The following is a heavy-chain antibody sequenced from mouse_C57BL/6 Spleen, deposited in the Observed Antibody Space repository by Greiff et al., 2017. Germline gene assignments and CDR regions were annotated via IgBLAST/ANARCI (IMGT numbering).Heavy chain of an antibody. V-gene: IGHV1-82*01. Sequence: QVQLQQSGPELVKPGASVKISCKASGYAFSSSWMTWVKQRPGKGLEWIGRIYPGDGDTNYNGKFKGKATLTADKSSSTAYMQLSSLTSEDSAVYFCARSIYYGSTPFAYWGQGTLVTVSA. CDR1: GYAFSSSW. CDR2: IYPGDGDT. D-gene: IGHD1-1*01. CDR3: ARSIYYGSTPFAY. J-gene: IGHJ3*01.